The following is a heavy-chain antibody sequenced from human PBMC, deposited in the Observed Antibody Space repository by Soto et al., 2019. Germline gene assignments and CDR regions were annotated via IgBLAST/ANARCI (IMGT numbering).Heavy chain of an antibody. V-gene: IGHV1-46*01. D-gene: IGHD3-3*01. J-gene: IGHJ6*02. CDR3: ARDREATYYDFWSGYYNEKIYYYYYGMDV. CDR1: GYTFTSYY. CDR2: INPSGGST. Sequence: ASVKVSCKASGYTFTSYYMHWVRQAPGQGLEWMGIINPSGGSTSYAQKFQGRVTMTRDTSTSTVYMELSSLRSEDTAVYYCARDREATYYDFWSGYYNEKIYYYYYGMDVWGQGTTVTVSS.